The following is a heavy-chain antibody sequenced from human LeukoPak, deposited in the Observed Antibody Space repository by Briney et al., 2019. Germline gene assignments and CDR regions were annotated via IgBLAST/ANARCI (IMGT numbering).Heavy chain of an antibody. J-gene: IGHJ4*02. CDR2: INPNSGGT. CDR1: GYTFTGYY. CDR3: AREVSDSSSVYYFDY. D-gene: IGHD6-13*01. Sequence: ASVKVSCKASGYTFTGYYMHWVRQAPGQGLEWMGWINPNSGGTNYAQKFQGRVTITRNTSISTAYMELSSLRSEDTAVYYCAREVSDSSSVYYFDYWGQGTLVTVSS. V-gene: IGHV1-2*02.